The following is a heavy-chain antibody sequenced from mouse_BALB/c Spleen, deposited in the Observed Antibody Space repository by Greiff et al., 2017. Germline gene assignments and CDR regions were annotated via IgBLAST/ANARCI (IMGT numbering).Heavy chain of an antibody. J-gene: IGHJ2*01. D-gene: IGHD5-1*01. V-gene: IGHV1-80*01. CDR1: GYAFSSYW. CDR2: IYPGDGDT. Sequence: QVQLQQSGAELVRPGSSVKISCKASGYAFSSYWMNWVKQRPGQGLEWIGQIYPGDGDTSYNQKFKGKAKLTAVTSTSTAYMELSSLTNEDSAVYYCTRKGYLYYFDYWGQGTTLTVSS. CDR3: TRKGYLYYFDY.